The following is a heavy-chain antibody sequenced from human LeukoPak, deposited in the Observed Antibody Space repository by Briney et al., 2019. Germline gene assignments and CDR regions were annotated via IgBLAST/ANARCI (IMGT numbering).Heavy chain of an antibody. D-gene: IGHD3-10*01. CDR3: ARGDYSYYYGSGSYHYFDY. J-gene: IGHJ4*02. CDR2: ISAYNGNT. CDR1: GYTFTSYG. V-gene: IGHV1-18*01. Sequence: GASVKVSCKASGYTFTSYGISWVRQAPGQGLEWMGWISAYNGNTNYAQKLQGRVTMTTDTSTSTAYIELRSLRSDDTAVYYCARGDYSYYYGSGSYHYFDYWGQGTLVTVSS.